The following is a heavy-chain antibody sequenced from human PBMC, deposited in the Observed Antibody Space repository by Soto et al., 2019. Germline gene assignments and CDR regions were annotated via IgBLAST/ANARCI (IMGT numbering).Heavy chain of an antibody. CDR2: IYPGDSDT. Sequence: GESLKICCQGSGYSFTSYWIGWVRQMPGKGLEWMGIIYPGDSDTRYSPSFQGQVTISADKSISTAYLQWSSLKASDTAMYYCASCPRCDGFWSRNYPDCYRGMDVWGQGTTDTVSS. J-gene: IGHJ6*02. CDR1: GYSFTSYW. V-gene: IGHV5-51*01. D-gene: IGHD3-3*01. CDR3: ASCPRCDGFWSRNYPDCYRGMDV.